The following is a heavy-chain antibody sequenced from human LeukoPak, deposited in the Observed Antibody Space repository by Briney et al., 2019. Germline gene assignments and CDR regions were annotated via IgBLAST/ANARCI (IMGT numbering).Heavy chain of an antibody. CDR3: ATLVDDFWSGRWYFDY. Sequence: SETLSLTCIVSGVSISSTTYYWGWIRQPPGKRLEWIGSIYYSGNTYYNPSLKSRVTISVDRSKNQFSLKLSSVTAADTAVYYCATLVDDFWSGRWYFDYWGQGTLVTVSS. CDR2: IYYSGNT. J-gene: IGHJ4*02. V-gene: IGHV4-39*07. D-gene: IGHD3-3*01. CDR1: GVSISSTTYY.